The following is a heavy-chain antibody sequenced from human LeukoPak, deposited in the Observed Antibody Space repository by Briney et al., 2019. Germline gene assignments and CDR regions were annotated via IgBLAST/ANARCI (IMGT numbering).Heavy chain of an antibody. CDR3: ARGDRSVFPTGYCSSTSCYGSEYFQH. CDR1: GFIFSSYP. Sequence: PGGPLSLSCAASGFIFSSYPMHGFRQAPGKGLEGVAVISYDGGNRYYADSVKGRFTISRDNPKNTLYLQMNSLRAEDTAVYYCARGDRSVFPTGYCSSTSCYGSEYFQHWGQGTLVTVSS. CDR2: ISYDGGNR. V-gene: IGHV3-30*04. D-gene: IGHD2-2*01. J-gene: IGHJ1*01.